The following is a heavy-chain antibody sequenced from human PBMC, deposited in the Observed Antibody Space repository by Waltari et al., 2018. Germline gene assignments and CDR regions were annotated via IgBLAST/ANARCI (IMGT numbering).Heavy chain of an antibody. J-gene: IGHJ3*02. Sequence: QVQLVQSGAEVKKPGSSVKVSCKAPVGTFRSYAIGGVRQAPGQGLEWMGGIIPILGIANYAQKFQGRVTITADESTSTAYMELSSLRSEDTAVYYCARGGHDYGGNFDAFDIWGQGTMVTVSS. CDR1: VGTFRSYA. CDR3: ARGGHDYGGNFDAFDI. CDR2: IIPILGIA. V-gene: IGHV1-69*04. D-gene: IGHD2-21*01.